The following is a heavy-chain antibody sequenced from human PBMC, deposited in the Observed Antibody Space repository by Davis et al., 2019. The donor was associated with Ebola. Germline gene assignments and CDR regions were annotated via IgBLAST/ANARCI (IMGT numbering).Heavy chain of an antibody. CDR3: TTPGGQGSGYDVFAI. Sequence: ASAQVSCKASGYTFTNYSMHCLRHAPRAGLEWLGIIKPNDARTIYAQKFQARVPVTMDTSTTTVYMDLSSLRSEDTALYYCTTPGGQGSGYDVFAIWGQGTMVTVAS. J-gene: IGHJ3*02. CDR2: IKPNDART. V-gene: IGHV1-46*03. D-gene: IGHD5-12*01. CDR1: GYTFTNYS.